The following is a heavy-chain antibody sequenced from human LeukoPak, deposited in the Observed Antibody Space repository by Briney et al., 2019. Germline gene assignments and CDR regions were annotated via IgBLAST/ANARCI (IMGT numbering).Heavy chain of an antibody. CDR2: ISSDGGSP. J-gene: IGHJ4*02. D-gene: IGHD2-15*01. Sequence: GGSLRLSCAASGFTFSSYDMHWVRQAPGKGLEYVSGISSDGGSPFYVNSVKGRFTISRDNSKNTLYLQMGSLRAEDMAVYYCAREYCSGGSCQYYFDYWGQGTLVTVSS. CDR3: AREYCSGGSCQYYFDY. CDR1: GFTFSSYD. V-gene: IGHV3-64*01.